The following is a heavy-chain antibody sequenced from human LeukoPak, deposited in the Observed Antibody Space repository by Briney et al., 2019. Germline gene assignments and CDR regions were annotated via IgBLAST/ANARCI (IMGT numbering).Heavy chain of an antibody. CDR1: GFTLRSSD. CDR2: IWHDGSIK. J-gene: IGHJ6*02. CDR3: ARGPLNKFGVDD. V-gene: IGHV3-33*01. Sequence: GTSLRLSCEVSGFTLRSSDMHWVRQAPGKGLKWVAVIWHDGSIKRYADSVKGRFTVSRDNSGTTLYLQMNSLRVEDTAVYYCARGPLNKFGVDDWGQGTTVTVSS. D-gene: IGHD1/OR15-1a*01.